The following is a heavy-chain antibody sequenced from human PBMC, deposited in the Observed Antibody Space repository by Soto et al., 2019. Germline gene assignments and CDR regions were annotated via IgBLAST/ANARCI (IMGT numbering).Heavy chain of an antibody. Sequence: SETLSLTCTVSGGPISSYYWSWIRQPPGKGLEWIGYIYYSGSTNYNPSLKSRVTISVDTSKNQFSLKLSSVTAADTAVYYCARSENWFDPWGQGTLVTVSS. CDR1: GGPISSYY. J-gene: IGHJ5*02. V-gene: IGHV4-59*12. CDR3: ARSENWFDP. CDR2: IYYSGST.